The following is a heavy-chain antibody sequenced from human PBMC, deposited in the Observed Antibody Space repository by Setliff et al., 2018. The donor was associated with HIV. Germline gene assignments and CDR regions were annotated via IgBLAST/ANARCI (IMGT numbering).Heavy chain of an antibody. Sequence: GGSLRLSCTASEFRFTSYGMHWVRQAPGKVPEWVAVIWFDGSKKYYADSVKGRFTISRSNSNNTLYLQMNSLRPEDTGIYYCVKGAEKYLQTYKYYFDFWGQGTLVTVSS. V-gene: IGHV3-30*02. CDR3: VKGAEKYLQTYKYYFDF. CDR2: IWFDGSKK. CDR1: EFRFTSYG. D-gene: IGHD1-1*01. J-gene: IGHJ4*02.